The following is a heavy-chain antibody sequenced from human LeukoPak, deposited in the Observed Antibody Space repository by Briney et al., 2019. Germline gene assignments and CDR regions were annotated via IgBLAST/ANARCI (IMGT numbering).Heavy chain of an antibody. D-gene: IGHD3-22*01. V-gene: IGHV4-34*01. J-gene: IGHJ4*02. Sequence: SETLSLTCAVYGGSFSGYYWSWIRQPPGKGLEWIGEINHSGSTNYNPSLKSRVTISVDTSKNQFSLKLSSVTAADTAVYYCASSNYYDSSDPQKYYFDYWGQGTLVTVSS. CDR3: ASSNYYDSSDPQKYYFDY. CDR1: GGSFSGYY. CDR2: INHSGST.